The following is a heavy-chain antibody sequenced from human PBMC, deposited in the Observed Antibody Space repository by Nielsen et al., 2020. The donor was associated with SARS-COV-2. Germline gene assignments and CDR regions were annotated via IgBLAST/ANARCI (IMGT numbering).Heavy chain of an antibody. Sequence: GESLKISCKGSGYSFPTYWIGWVRQMPGKGLEWMGIIYPGDSDTRYSPSFQGQVTISADKSISTAYLQWSSLKAPDTAKYYCARHTRSSSSFYYYYYMDVWGKGTTVTVSS. V-gene: IGHV5-51*01. CDR3: ARHTRSSSSFYYYYYMDV. D-gene: IGHD6-6*01. J-gene: IGHJ6*03. CDR2: IYPGDSDT. CDR1: GYSFPTYW.